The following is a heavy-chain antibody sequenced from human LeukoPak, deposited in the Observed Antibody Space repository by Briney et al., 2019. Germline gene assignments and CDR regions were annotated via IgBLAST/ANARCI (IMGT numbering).Heavy chain of an antibody. V-gene: IGHV3-15*01. Sequence: GGSLRLSCAASGFTFSNAWMSWVRQAPGKGLEWVGRIKSKTDGGTTDYAAPVKGRSTISRDDSKNTLYLQMNSLKTEDTAVYYCTTERWGDNRPSDYWGQGTLVTVSS. J-gene: IGHJ4*02. CDR3: TTERWGDNRPSDY. CDR1: GFTFSNAW. D-gene: IGHD3-22*01. CDR2: IKSKTDGGTT.